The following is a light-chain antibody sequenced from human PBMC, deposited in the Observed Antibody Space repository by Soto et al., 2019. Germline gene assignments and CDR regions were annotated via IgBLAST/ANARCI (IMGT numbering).Light chain of an antibody. Sequence: QSVLTQPASVSGSPGQSITISCTGTSSDIGGSSLVAWYQQHPGTAPKLIIYEGTKRPPGVSNRFSGSKSGNTASLTISGLQAEDEADYYCSSYAGSRISVMFGEGTKLTVL. CDR1: SSDIGGSSL. V-gene: IGLV2-23*01. CDR3: SSYAGSRISVM. J-gene: IGLJ3*02. CDR2: EGT.